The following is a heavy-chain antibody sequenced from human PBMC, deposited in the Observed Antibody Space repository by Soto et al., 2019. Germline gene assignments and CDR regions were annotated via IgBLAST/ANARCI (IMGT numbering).Heavy chain of an antibody. V-gene: IGHV1-69*13. CDR3: ARDRGVAPPVAGNTHYYYYMDV. CDR1: GGTFSSYA. D-gene: IGHD6-19*01. J-gene: IGHJ6*03. CDR2: IIPIFGTA. Sequence: ASVKVSCKASGGTFSSYAISWVRQAPGQGLEWMGGIIPIFGTANYAQKFQGRVTITADESTSTAYMELSSLRSDDTAVYYCARDRGVAPPVAGNTHYYYYMDVWGKGTTVTVSS.